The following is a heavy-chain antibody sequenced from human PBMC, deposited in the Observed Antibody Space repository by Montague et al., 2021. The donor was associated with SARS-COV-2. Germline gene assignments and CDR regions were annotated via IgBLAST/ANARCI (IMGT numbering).Heavy chain of an antibody. CDR2: MYYSTST. CDR1: GGSISSYHHY. Sequence: SETLSLTCTVSGGSISSYHHYWVWLRQPPGQGLVWIGAMYYSTSTWLTPSLKSRVTISVYTSKNPLSLNLRSVTAADTAVYFCGGVILCATSNPFDCWGPGTLVTVSS. V-gene: IGHV4-39*02. J-gene: IGHJ4*02. CDR3: GGVILCATSNPFDC. D-gene: IGHD2-15*01.